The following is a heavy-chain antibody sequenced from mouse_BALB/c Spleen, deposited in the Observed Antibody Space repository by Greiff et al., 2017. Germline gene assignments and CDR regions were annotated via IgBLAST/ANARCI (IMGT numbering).Heavy chain of an antibody. Sequence: EVQLQQSGTVLARPGASVKMSCKASGYSFTSYWMHWVKQRPGQGLEWIGAIYPGNSDTSYNQKFKGKAKLTAVTSASTAYMELSSLTNEDSAVYYCTRSPHYGYDYFDYWGQGTTLTVSS. CDR1: GYSFTSYW. J-gene: IGHJ2*01. CDR2: IYPGNSDT. V-gene: IGHV1-5*01. D-gene: IGHD2-2*01. CDR3: TRSPHYGYDYFDY.